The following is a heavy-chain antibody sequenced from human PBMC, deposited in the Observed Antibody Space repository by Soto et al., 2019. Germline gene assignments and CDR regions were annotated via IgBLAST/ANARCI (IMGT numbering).Heavy chain of an antibody. Sequence: SETLSLTCTVSGGSISSSSYYWGWIRQPPGKGLEWIGSIYYSGSTYYNPSLKSRVTISVDTSKNQFSLKLSSVTAADTAVYYCARLGSLRGTEWLLLTFDYWGQGTLVTVSS. J-gene: IGHJ4*02. CDR2: IYYSGST. D-gene: IGHD3-3*01. V-gene: IGHV4-39*01. CDR1: GGSISSSSYY. CDR3: ARLGSLRGTEWLLLTFDY.